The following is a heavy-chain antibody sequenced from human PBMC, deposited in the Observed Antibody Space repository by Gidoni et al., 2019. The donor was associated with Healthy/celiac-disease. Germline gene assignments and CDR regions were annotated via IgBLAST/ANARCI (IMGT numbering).Heavy chain of an antibody. CDR1: GGSISSGSHY. V-gene: IGHV4-61*02. Sequence: QVQLQESGPGLVKPSQTLSLTCTVPGGSISSGSHYWSWIRPPAGKGLEWIGRIYTSGSTNYNPSLKSRVTISVDTSKNQFSLKLSSVTAADTAVYYCARYYYDSSGYEADYWGQGTLVTVSS. J-gene: IGHJ4*02. D-gene: IGHD3-22*01. CDR2: IYTSGST. CDR3: ARYYYDSSGYEADY.